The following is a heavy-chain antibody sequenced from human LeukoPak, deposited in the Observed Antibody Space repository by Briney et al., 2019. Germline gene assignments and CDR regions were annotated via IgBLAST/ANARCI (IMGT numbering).Heavy chain of an antibody. V-gene: IGHV1-2*02. CDR1: GYTFTKYY. Sequence: ASVKVTLKSSGYTFTKYYIHWVRQAPGQGLAWMGWINPNSGGTRYAQKFQGGVTMTRDTSISTAYMELSRLISDDTAVYYCARSRDHDFWSGSTVGYFDFWGQGTMVTVSS. CDR2: INPNSGGT. J-gene: IGHJ4*02. D-gene: IGHD3-3*01. CDR3: ARSRDHDFWSGSTVGYFDF.